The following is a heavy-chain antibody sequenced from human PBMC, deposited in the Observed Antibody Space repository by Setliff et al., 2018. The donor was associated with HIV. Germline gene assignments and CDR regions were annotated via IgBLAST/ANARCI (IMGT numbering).Heavy chain of an antibody. CDR1: GDSISSYS. D-gene: IGHD2-2*01. J-gene: IGHJ5*01. CDR2: VYASGET. Sequence: PSETLSLTCTVSGDSISSYSWNWIRQPPGRGLEWIGYVYASGETNYNPSLKSRVTMSTDTSRNQFFLNLNYATAADMAVYFCARRVLQDSTITSSNWFDSWGQGTLVTVSS. CDR3: ARRVLQDSTITSSNWFDS. V-gene: IGHV4-4*09.